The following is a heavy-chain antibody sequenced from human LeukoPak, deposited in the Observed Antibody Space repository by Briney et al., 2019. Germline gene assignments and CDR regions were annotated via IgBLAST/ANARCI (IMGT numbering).Heavy chain of an antibody. CDR1: GFSLSTSGMR. CDR3: ARQDTAMVMDY. V-gene: IGHV2-70*04. D-gene: IGHD5-18*01. Sequence: SGPTLVNPTQTLTLTCTFSGFSLSTSGMRVSWIRQPPGKALEWLARIDWDDDKFYSTSLKTRLTISKDTSKNQVVLTMTNMDPVDTATYYRARQDTAMVMDYWGQGTLVTVSS. J-gene: IGHJ4*02. CDR2: IDWDDDK.